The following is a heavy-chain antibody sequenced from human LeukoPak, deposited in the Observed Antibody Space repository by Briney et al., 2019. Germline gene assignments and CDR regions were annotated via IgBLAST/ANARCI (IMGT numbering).Heavy chain of an antibody. J-gene: IGHJ4*02. D-gene: IGHD2-2*02. CDR2: IKQDGSEK. V-gene: IGHV3-7*01. CDR1: GFTLSSYW. Sequence: GGSLRLSCAPSGFTLSSYWMSWVRQAPGKGMGWVANIKQDGSEKFYVDSVKGRFTISRDNAKNSLYLQMNSVRAEDRAVCYCVRDNGGYWGYCSSTSCYTDYWGQGTLVTVSS. CDR3: VRDNGGYWGYCSSTSCYTDY.